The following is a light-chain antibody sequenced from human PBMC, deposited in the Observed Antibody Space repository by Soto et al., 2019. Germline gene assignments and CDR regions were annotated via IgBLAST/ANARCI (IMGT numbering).Light chain of an antibody. J-gene: IGKJ2*01. CDR2: GAS. CDR1: QSVSYTN. Sequence: EIVLTQSPGTLSLSPGERATLSCRTSQSVSYTNLAWYQQKPGLAPRLLIHGASTRATVIPDRFSGSGSGTDFTLTISRLEPEDSAVYFCQQYGSSPMYTFGQGTKLEI. V-gene: IGKV3-20*01. CDR3: QQYGSSPMYT.